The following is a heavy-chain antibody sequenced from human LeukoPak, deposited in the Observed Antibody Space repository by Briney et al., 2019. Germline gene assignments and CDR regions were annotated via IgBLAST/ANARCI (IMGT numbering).Heavy chain of an antibody. V-gene: IGHV3-20*04. CDR3: ARAMYYDFWSGYSPFDY. CDR2: INWNGGST. Sequence: GGSLRLSCAASGFTFDDYGMSWVRQAPGKGLERVSGINWNGGSTGYADSVKGRFTISRDNAKNSLYLQMNSLRAEDTALNYCARAMYYDFWSGYSPFDYWGQGTLVTVSS. J-gene: IGHJ4*02. CDR1: GFTFDDYG. D-gene: IGHD3-3*01.